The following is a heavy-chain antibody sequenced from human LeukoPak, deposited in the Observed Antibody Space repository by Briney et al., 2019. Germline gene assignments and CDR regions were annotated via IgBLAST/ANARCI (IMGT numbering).Heavy chain of an antibody. Sequence: ASVKASCKASGYTFTSYAMSWVRQAPGQGLEWMGWINTNTGNPTYAQGFTGRFVFSLDTSVSTAYLQISSLKAEDTAVYYCARDREWELLMAWFDPWGQGTLVTVSS. CDR1: GYTFTSYA. CDR3: ARDREWELLMAWFDP. CDR2: INTNTGNP. V-gene: IGHV7-4-1*02. D-gene: IGHD1-26*01. J-gene: IGHJ5*02.